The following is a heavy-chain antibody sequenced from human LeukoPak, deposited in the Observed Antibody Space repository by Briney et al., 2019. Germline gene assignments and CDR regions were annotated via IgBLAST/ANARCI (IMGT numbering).Heavy chain of an antibody. CDR1: GFTFSSYA. D-gene: IGHD4-17*01. V-gene: IGHV3-23*01. J-gene: IGHJ3*02. CDR2: ISGRGANI. Sequence: PGGSLRLSCAPSGFTFSSYAMNWVRQAPGKGLEWVSVISGRGANIFYADAVKGRFTISRDNSKNTLNLQMNSLRAEDTAIYYCAKPPLPVTRDAFDIWGQGTMVTVSS. CDR3: AKPPLPVTRDAFDI.